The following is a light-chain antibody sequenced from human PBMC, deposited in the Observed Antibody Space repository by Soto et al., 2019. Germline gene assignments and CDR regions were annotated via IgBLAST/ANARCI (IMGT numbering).Light chain of an antibody. CDR3: QQRSSSIT. Sequence: EIVLTQSPVTLSLSPGERATLSCRASQSVSSSLAWYQQKPGQAPRLLIYDASNTATGIPARFSGSGSGTDFTLTIRSLKPEDFAIYYCQQRSSSITFGQGTRLETK. J-gene: IGKJ5*01. CDR1: QSVSSS. CDR2: DAS. V-gene: IGKV3-11*01.